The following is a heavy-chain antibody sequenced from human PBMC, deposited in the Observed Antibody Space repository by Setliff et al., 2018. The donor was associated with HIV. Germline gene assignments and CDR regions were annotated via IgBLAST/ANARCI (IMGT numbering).Heavy chain of an antibody. CDR2: IYTSGST. D-gene: IGHD5-18*01. Sequence: PSETLSLTCTVSGGSISSGSYYWSWIRQPAGKGLEWIGRIYTSGSTNYNPSLKSRLTISVDTSKNQFSLKLSSVTAADTAVYYCARTPNPGHSFGWFDSWGQGTLVTVSS. CDR1: GGSISSGSYY. CDR3: ARTPNPGHSFGWFDS. J-gene: IGHJ5*01. V-gene: IGHV4-61*02.